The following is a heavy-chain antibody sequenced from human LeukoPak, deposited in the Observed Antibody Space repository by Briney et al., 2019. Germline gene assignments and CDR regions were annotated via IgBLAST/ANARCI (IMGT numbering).Heavy chain of an antibody. CDR3: AKGTAVDRQYFEN. CDR1: RFTFSTCG. D-gene: IGHD1-1*01. Sequence: GGSLRLSCAASRFTFSTCGMHWVRQAPGKGLEWVASISFDGSHKYYADSVKGRFTISRDNSMNTLYLQMNSLRAEDTAVYYCAKGTAVDRQYFENWGQGTLVTVSS. CDR2: ISFDGSHK. V-gene: IGHV3-30*18. J-gene: IGHJ4*02.